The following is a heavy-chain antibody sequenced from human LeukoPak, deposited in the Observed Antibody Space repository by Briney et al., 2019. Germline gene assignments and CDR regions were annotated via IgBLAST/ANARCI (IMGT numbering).Heavy chain of an antibody. D-gene: IGHD3-10*01. CDR2: IYTSGST. Sequence: SSETLSLTCTVSGGSISSYYWSWIRQPAGKGLVWIGRIYTSGSTDYNPSLKSRVTMSVDTSKNQFSLKLSSVTAADTAVYYCARDSGTTGEVKFDPWGQGTLVTVSS. V-gene: IGHV4-4*07. CDR3: ARDSGTTGEVKFDP. CDR1: GGSISSYY. J-gene: IGHJ5*02.